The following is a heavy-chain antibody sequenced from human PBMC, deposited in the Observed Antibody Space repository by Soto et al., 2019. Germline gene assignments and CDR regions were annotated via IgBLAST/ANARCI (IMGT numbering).Heavy chain of an antibody. CDR3: ARAEYYDVWSGSPIINWFDP. V-gene: IGHV4-34*01. D-gene: IGHD3-3*01. CDR1: CGSFSGYY. CDR2: INHSGST. Sequence: SETLSLTRAVYCGSFSGYYRSWISQPPWKGLEWIGEINHSGSTNYNPSLKSRVTIEVETSKNQFSLKLSSVTAADTAVYYCARAEYYDVWSGSPIINWFDPWGQGTRVTAAS. J-gene: IGHJ5*02.